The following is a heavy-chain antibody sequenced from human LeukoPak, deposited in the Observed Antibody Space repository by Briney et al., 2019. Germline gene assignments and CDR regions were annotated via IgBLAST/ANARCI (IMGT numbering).Heavy chain of an antibody. CDR3: ANVAKGRFFFYYMDV. CDR2: IFSYTGQT. J-gene: IGHJ6*03. D-gene: IGHD3-3*01. Sequence: ASVKVSCKASGNTPNTYGFSWIRQAPGQGLEWIGWIFSYTGQTKYADKFQGRVTMTTDTSKTIAYLDLRSLRSDDTAVYFCANVAKGRFFFYYMDVWGEGTTVTVS. V-gene: IGHV1-18*01. CDR1: GNTPNTYG.